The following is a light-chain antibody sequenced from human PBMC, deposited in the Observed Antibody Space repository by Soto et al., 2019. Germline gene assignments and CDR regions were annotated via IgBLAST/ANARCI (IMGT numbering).Light chain of an antibody. Sequence: EIVMTQSPATLSVSPGERATLSCRASQSVSSNLAWYQQKPGKAPRLLIYGASTRATGIPARFSRSGSGREFTLTISSRQSEDFAVCYCQQYNNWPPITFGPGTNVDIK. V-gene: IGKV3-15*01. CDR3: QQYNNWPPIT. J-gene: IGKJ3*01. CDR2: GAS. CDR1: QSVSSN.